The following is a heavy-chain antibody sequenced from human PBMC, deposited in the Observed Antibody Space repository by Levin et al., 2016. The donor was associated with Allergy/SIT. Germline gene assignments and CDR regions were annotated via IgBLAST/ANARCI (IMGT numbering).Heavy chain of an antibody. CDR1: GFTFSSYA. J-gene: IGHJ6*02. V-gene: IGHV3-30*04. CDR3: ARVMSVVADTGPLYYYYGMDV. D-gene: IGHD2-15*01. Sequence: GGSLRLCCAASGFTFSSYAMHWVRQAPGKGLEWVAVISYDGSNKYYADSVKGRFTISRDNSKNTLYLQMNSLRAEDTAVYYCARVMSVVADTGPLYYYYGMDVWGQGTTVTVSS. CDR2: ISYDGSNK.